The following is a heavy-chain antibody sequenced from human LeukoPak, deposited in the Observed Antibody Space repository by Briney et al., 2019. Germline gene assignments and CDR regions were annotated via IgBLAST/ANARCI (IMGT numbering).Heavy chain of an antibody. CDR1: GGSISSHY. V-gene: IGHV4-59*11. J-gene: IGHJ4*02. CDR3: ARDGCTNGVCPDY. Sequence: SETLSLTCSVSGGSISSHYWSWIRQPPGKGLEWIGYIYYSGSTNYNPSLKSRVTISVDTSKNQFSLKLSSVTAADTAVYYCARDGCTNGVCPDYWGQGTLVTVSS. D-gene: IGHD2-8*01. CDR2: IYYSGST.